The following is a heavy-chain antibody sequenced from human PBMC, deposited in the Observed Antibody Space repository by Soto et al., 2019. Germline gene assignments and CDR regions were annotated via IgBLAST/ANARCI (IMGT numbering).Heavy chain of an antibody. CDR3: AKENGYSSSWFEFDY. Sequence: EVQLLESGGGLVQPGGSLRLSCAASGFTFSSYAMSWVRQAPGKGLEWVSAISGSGGGPSYADSVKGRFTISRDNSKNPLYLQMNSLSAEDTAVYYCAKENGYSSSWFEFDYWGQGTLVTVSS. CDR2: ISGSGGGP. CDR1: GFTFSSYA. D-gene: IGHD6-13*01. J-gene: IGHJ4*02. V-gene: IGHV3-23*01.